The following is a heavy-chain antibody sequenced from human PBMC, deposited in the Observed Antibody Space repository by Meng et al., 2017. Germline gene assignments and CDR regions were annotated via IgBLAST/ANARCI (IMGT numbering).Heavy chain of an antibody. CDR1: GFTFSSYW. CDR2: INSDGSST. D-gene: IGHD6-13*01. V-gene: IGHV3-74*01. CDR3: ARDRVRGYSSSWYLPYNWFDP. J-gene: IGHJ5*02. Sequence: GESLKISCAASGFTFSSYWMHWVRQAPGKGPVWVSRINSDGSSTSYADSVKGRFTISRDNAKNTLYLQMNSLRAEDTAVYYCARDRVRGYSSSWYLPYNWFDPWGQGTLVTVSS.